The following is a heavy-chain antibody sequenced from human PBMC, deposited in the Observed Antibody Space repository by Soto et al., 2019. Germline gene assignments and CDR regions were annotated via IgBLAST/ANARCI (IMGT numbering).Heavy chain of an antibody. CDR3: TCGGFDY. Sequence: GGSLRLSCAASGFTLRSYGMGWVRQAPGKGLEWVSSISGSGGGTYYADSVKGRFTISRDSSKNTLYLQMNSLRVEDTALYYCTCGGFDYWGQGTLVTVSS. CDR2: ISGSGGGT. J-gene: IGHJ4*02. V-gene: IGHV3-23*01. CDR1: GFTLRSYG. D-gene: IGHD2-21*01.